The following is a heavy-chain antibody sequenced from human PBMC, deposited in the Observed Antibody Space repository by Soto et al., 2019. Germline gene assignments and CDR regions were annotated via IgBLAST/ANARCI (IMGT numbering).Heavy chain of an antibody. CDR1: GFTFSSYE. V-gene: IGHV3-48*03. Sequence: GGSLRLSCAASGFTFSSYEMNWVRQAPGKGLEWVSYISSSGSTIYYADSVKGRFTISRDNAKNSLYLQMNSLRAEDTAVYYCARGGTDYSNYPFAFDIWGQGTMVTVSS. D-gene: IGHD4-4*01. CDR3: ARGGTDYSNYPFAFDI. CDR2: ISSSGSTI. J-gene: IGHJ3*02.